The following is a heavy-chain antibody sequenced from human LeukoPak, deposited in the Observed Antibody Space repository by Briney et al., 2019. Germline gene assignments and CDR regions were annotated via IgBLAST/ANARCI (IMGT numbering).Heavy chain of an antibody. CDR2: IVPSGST. D-gene: IGHD6-13*01. CDR3: AKEGAAPGPDFDY. J-gene: IGHJ4*02. Sequence: SETLSLTCTVSVASNRNYYWSWIRQPAAKGLEGIGRIVPSGSTNYNPSLKSRVTMSVDTSKNQFSLKLNSVAAADAAVYYCAKEGAAPGPDFDYWGQGTLVIVSS. V-gene: IGHV4-4*07. CDR1: VASNRNYY.